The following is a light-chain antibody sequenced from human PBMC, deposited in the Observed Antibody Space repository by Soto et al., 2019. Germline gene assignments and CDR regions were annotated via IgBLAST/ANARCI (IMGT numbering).Light chain of an antibody. J-gene: IGKJ4*01. CDR3: QHYNNWPLT. Sequence: DIVMTHSPATLSVSPGERATLSCMASQGVTSNLAWYQQKPGQAPRLLIYGASTRATGIPARFSGSGSGTEFTLTISSLQSEDFEVYYCQHYNNWPLTFGGGTTVDIK. CDR2: GAS. CDR1: QGVTSN. V-gene: IGKV3-15*01.